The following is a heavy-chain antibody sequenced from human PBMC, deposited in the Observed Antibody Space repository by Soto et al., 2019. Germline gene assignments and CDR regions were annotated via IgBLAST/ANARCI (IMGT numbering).Heavy chain of an antibody. D-gene: IGHD2-15*01. CDR2: ISASTRNT. J-gene: IGHJ2*01. V-gene: IGHV1-18*01. CDR3: AGCYCSVGSFYGCWHLDL. CDR1: GYTFTNYA. Sequence: QVQLVQSGAEVKKPGASVKVSCQASGYTFTNYAISWVRQAPGQGLEWMGWISASTRNTDQAQNFQGRVTMTIDTSPNPGNLELRGLGSDGTAVYFWAGCYCSVGSFYGCWHLDLWGPGTLVTVSS.